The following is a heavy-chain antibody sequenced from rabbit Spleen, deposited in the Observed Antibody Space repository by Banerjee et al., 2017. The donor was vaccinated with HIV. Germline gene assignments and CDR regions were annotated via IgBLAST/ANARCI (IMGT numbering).Heavy chain of an antibody. CDR3: ARSDAGSGSWYYFAL. CDR1: GIDFTNYY. Sequence: QEQLTETGGGLVQPGGSLTLSYKASGIDFTNYYMCWVRQAPGKGLEWIGCIYPGDGSTYYANWAKGRFTISKTSSTTVTLQTTSLTAADTATYFCARSDAGSGSWYYFALWGPGTLVTVS. CDR2: IYPGDGST. J-gene: IGHJ4*01. V-gene: IGHV1S45*01. D-gene: IGHD4-2*01.